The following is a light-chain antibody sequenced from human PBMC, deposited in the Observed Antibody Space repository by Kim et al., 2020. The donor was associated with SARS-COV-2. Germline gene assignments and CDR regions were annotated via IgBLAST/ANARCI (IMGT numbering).Light chain of an antibody. CDR2: DVS. V-gene: IGLV2-14*04. Sequence: GQSINISCTGTSGDVCYYNSVSWYQQHPGKAPKLIMYDVSERASGVSNRFSGSQSGNTASLTITGLRAEDEADYYCNSHTTSSTYVFGSGTRVTVL. CDR1: SGDVCYYNS. J-gene: IGLJ1*01. CDR3: NSHTTSSTYV.